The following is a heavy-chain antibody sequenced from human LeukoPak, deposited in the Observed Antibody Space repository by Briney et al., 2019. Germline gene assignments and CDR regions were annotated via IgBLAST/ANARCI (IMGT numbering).Heavy chain of an antibody. V-gene: IGHV4-34*01. Sequence: KTSETLSLTCAVYGGSFSGYYWSWIRQPPGKGLEWIGEINHSGSANYNPSLKSRVTMSVHTSKNQVSLKLTSVTAADTAVFYCARLHDYGDRIDCWGQGTLVTVSS. CDR1: GGSFSGYY. D-gene: IGHD4-17*01. CDR3: ARLHDYGDRIDC. J-gene: IGHJ4*02. CDR2: INHSGSA.